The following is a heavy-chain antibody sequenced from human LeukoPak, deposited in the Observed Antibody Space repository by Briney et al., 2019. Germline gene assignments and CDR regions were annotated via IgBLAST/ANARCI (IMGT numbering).Heavy chain of an antibody. CDR1: GYTFTYRY. V-gene: IGHV1-45*02. Sequence: SVTVSCKASGYTFTYRYLHWVRQAPGQALEWMGWITPFNGNTNYVQKFQDRVTITRDRSMSTAYMELSSLRSKDTAVYYCASSGSGSYENWFDPWGQGTLVTVSS. CDR2: ITPFNGNT. CDR3: ASSGSGSYENWFDP. D-gene: IGHD1-26*01. J-gene: IGHJ5*02.